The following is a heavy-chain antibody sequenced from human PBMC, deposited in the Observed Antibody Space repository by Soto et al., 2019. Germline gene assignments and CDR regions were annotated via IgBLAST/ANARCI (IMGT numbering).Heavy chain of an antibody. V-gene: IGHV4-59*08. CDR1: GGSLSSYY. Sequence: SKTLSLTCTVSGGSLSSYYWSWIRQPPGKELEWIGYIYYSGSTNYNPSLKSRVTISVDTSKNQFSLKLSSVTAADTAVYYCAGRYGYCFDFWGQGTLVIGSS. J-gene: IGHJ4*02. CDR3: AGRYGYCFDF. D-gene: IGHD2-2*03. CDR2: IYYSGST.